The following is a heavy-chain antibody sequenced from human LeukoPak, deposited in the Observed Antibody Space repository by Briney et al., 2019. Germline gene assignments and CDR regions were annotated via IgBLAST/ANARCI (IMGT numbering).Heavy chain of an antibody. V-gene: IGHV4-34*01. Sequence: SETPSLTCAVYGGSFSGYYWSWIRQPPGKGLEWIGEINHSGSTNYNPSLKSRVTISVDTSKNQFSLKLSSVTAADTAVYYCARRFYYDSSGYYSLDYWGQGTLVTVSS. CDR1: GGSFSGYY. CDR3: ARRFYYDSSGYYSLDY. D-gene: IGHD3-22*01. J-gene: IGHJ4*02. CDR2: INHSGST.